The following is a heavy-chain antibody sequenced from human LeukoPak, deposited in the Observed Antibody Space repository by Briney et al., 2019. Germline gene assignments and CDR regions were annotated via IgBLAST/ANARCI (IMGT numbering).Heavy chain of an antibody. J-gene: IGHJ4*02. Sequence: SETLSLTCAVYGGSFSGYYWSWIRQPPGKGLEWIGEINHSGSTNYNPSLKSRVTISVDTSKNQFSLKLSSVTAADTAVYYCARCRRSGFWSGYSPFDYWGQGTLVTVSS. D-gene: IGHD3-3*01. CDR2: INHSGST. CDR1: GGSFSGYY. CDR3: ARCRRSGFWSGYSPFDY. V-gene: IGHV4-34*01.